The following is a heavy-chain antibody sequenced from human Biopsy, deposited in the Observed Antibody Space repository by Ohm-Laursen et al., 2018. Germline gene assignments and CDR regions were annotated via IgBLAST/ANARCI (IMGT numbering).Heavy chain of an antibody. V-gene: IGHV3-30*18. CDR3: AKDRFPYTIGYSSVFEY. D-gene: IGHD3-22*01. Sequence: SLRLSCAASGFTFSSYGMHWVRQAPGKGLEWVSLISNDGDIKYSADSMEGRFTISRDNSRNTLFLQMNSLKAEDTAVYYCAKDRFPYTIGYSSVFEYWGQGTTVTVSS. J-gene: IGHJ4*03. CDR1: GFTFSSYG. CDR2: ISNDGDIK.